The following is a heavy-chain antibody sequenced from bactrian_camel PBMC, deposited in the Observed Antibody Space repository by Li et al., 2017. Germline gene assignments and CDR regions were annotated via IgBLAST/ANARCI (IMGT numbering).Heavy chain of an antibody. J-gene: IGHJ4*01. Sequence: HVQLVESGGNSVQSGGSLRLSCAASEYTINAKSMAWWRQRPGHKREGVAGITSLFRTTSYRESVKGRFTVSRDNAKKTVYLQMHSLKPEDTAVYYCLSHVVVGIPSQGTQVTVS. CDR2: ITSLFRTT. CDR1: EYTINAKS. V-gene: IGHV3S53*01. D-gene: IGHD2*01.